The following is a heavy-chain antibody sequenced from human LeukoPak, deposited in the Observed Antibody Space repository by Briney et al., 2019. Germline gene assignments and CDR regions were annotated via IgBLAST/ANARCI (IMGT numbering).Heavy chain of an antibody. J-gene: IGHJ5*02. V-gene: IGHV1-2*06. CDR3: ARDYGPYPGCSWFDP. CDR1: GYTFTGYY. CDR2: INCNGGGT. Sequence: GASVKVSCKASGYTFTGYYIHWARQAPGQGLEWMGRINCNGGGTSYAQKFQGRVTMTRDTSISTAYMELDRLTSDDTAVYYCARDYGPYPGCSWFDPWGQGTLVTVSS. D-gene: IGHD2-21*01.